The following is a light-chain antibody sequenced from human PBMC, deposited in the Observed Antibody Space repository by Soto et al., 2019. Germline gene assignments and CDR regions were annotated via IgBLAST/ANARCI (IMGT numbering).Light chain of an antibody. CDR3: MLYMGSGIAV. CDR1: NSNIGTGFD. Sequence: QSVLTQPPSVSGAPGQRVTIACTGNNSNIGTGFDVHWYRHFPGAAPKLLLSGTSHRPSGVPDRFSGSKSGTSASLAITGLQADDEADYYCMLYMGSGIAVFGGGTQLTVL. V-gene: IGLV1-40*01. CDR2: GTS. J-gene: IGLJ7*01.